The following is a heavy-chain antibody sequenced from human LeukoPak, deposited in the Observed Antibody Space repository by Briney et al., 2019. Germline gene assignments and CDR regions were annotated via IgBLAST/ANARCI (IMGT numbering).Heavy chain of an antibody. J-gene: IGHJ6*03. CDR3: ARDSGRVRYYYYMDV. CDR1: GGSISSSSYY. CDR2: IYYSGST. D-gene: IGHD1-1*01. Sequence: SETLSLTCTVSGGSISSSSYYWGWIRQPPGKGLEWIGSIYYSGSTYYNPSLKSRVTISVDTSKNQFSLKLSSVTAADTAVYYCARDSGRVRYYYYMDVWGKGTTVTVSS. V-gene: IGHV4-39*07.